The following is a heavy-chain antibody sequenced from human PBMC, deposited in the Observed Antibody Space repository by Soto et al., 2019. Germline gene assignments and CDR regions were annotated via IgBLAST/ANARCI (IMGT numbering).Heavy chain of an antibody. CDR2: ISGSGGST. Sequence: GGSLRLSCAASGFTFSSYDMSWVRQAPGKGLEWVSAISGSGGSTYYADSVKGRFTISRDNSKNTLYLQMNSLRAEDTAVYYWVQADIVGADEPTSMDAWGQGTMVTVSS. J-gene: IGHJ6*02. V-gene: IGHV3-23*01. D-gene: IGHD5-12*01. CDR3: VQADIVGADEPTSMDA. CDR1: GFTFSSYD.